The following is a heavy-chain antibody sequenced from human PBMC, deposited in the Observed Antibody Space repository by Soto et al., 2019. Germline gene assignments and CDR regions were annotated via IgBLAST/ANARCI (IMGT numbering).Heavy chain of an antibody. CDR3: ARGYYYGSGRPTPGGMDV. CDR2: ISAYTGNT. CDR1: GYTFSNYG. J-gene: IGHJ6*02. Sequence: ASVKVSCKTSGYTFSNYGINWVRQAPGQGLEWMGWISAYTGNTNFAQKLQGRVTMTTDTSTSTAYMELRSLRSDDTAVYYCARGYYYGSGRPTPGGMDVWGQGTTVTVSS. D-gene: IGHD3-10*01. V-gene: IGHV1-18*01.